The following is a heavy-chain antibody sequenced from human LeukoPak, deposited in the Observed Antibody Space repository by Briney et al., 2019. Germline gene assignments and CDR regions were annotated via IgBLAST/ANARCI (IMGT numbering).Heavy chain of an antibody. CDR3: ARGRMKFLGSGRKRGAFDI. J-gene: IGHJ3*02. CDR1: GGSFSGYY. V-gene: IGHV4-34*01. CDR2: INHSGST. Sequence: SETLSLTCAVYGGSFSGYYWSWIRQPPGKGLEWIGEINHSGSTNYNPSLKSRVTISADTSKNQFSLKLSSVTAADTAVYYCARGRMKFLGSGRKRGAFDIWGQGTMVTVSS. D-gene: IGHD6-19*01.